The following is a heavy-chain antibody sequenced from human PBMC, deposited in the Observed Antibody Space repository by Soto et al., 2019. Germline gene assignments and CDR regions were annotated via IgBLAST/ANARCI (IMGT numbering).Heavy chain of an antibody. V-gene: IGHV4-34*01. CDR3: ARGGRGLLWFGESQRRAWFDP. CDR2: INHSGST. CDR1: GGSFSGYY. J-gene: IGHJ5*02. D-gene: IGHD3-10*01. Sequence: QVQLQQWGAGLLKPSETLSLTCAVYGGSFSGYYWSWIRQPPGKGLEWIGEINHSGSTNYNPSLKSRVTISVDTSKNQFSLKLSSVTAADTAVYYCARGGRGLLWFGESQRRAWFDPWGQGTLVTVPS.